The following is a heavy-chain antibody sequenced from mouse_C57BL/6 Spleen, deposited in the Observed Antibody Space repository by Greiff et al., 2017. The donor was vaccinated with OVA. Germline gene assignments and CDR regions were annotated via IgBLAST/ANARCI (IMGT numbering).Heavy chain of an antibody. CDR3: AKAALYGYDVDY. CDR1: GFSFTSYG. Sequence: QVQLQQSGPGLVQPSQSLSITCTVSGFSFTSYGVHWVRQSPGKGLEWLGVIWSGGSTDYNAAFISRLSISKDNSKIQVFLKMNSLQADDTAIYYCAKAALYGYDVDYWGQGTTLTVSS. CDR2: IWSGGST. J-gene: IGHJ2*01. D-gene: IGHD2-2*01. V-gene: IGHV2-2*01.